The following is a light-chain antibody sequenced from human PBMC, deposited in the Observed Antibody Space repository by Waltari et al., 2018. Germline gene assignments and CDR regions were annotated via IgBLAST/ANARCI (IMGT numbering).Light chain of an antibody. CDR3: YSEADNDLGV. Sequence: SFELTQTSSLSVSPGQTVRIPFPGDVLANTYARWFQQKPGQAPILIISKDTERPSGIPERFSGSSSGTTVTLTICGAQVEDEADYYCYSEADNDLGVFGGGTKLTVL. CDR1: VLANTY. CDR2: KDT. J-gene: IGLJ3*02. V-gene: IGLV3-27*01.